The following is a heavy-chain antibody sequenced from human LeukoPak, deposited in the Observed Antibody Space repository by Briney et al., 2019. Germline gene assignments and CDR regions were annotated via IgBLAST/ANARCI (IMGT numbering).Heavy chain of an antibody. Sequence: GGSLRLSCAASGSTFSLYWMSWVRQAPGKGLEWVATIKEDGSEKYYVDSVKGRFTISRDNAKNSLYLEMSSLRAEDTAVYHCARLAPYYGSGIIWGQGTMVTVSS. J-gene: IGHJ3*02. CDR2: IKEDGSEK. CDR3: ARLAPYYGSGII. V-gene: IGHV3-7*01. D-gene: IGHD3-10*01. CDR1: GSTFSLYW.